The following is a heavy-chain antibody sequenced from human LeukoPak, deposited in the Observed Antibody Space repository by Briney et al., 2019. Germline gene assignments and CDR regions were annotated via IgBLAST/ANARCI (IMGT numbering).Heavy chain of an antibody. V-gene: IGHV4-61*02. D-gene: IGHD6-13*01. J-gene: IGHJ4*02. Sequence: SETLSLTCTVSGGSISSGSYYWSWIRQPAGKGLEWIGRIYTSGSTNYNPSLKSRVTISVDTSKNQFSLKLSSVTAADTAVYYCAREVAAAGTLHWGQGTLVTVSS. CDR2: IYTSGST. CDR1: GGSISSGSYY. CDR3: AREVAAAGTLH.